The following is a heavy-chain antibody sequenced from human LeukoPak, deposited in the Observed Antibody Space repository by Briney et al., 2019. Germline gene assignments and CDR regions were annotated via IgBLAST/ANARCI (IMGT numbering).Heavy chain of an antibody. V-gene: IGHV3-23*01. CDR2: ISGSGGST. D-gene: IGHD3-16*02. CDR1: GFTFSSYA. CDR3: ARDKDDYVWGSYRYYYYYGMDV. J-gene: IGHJ6*02. Sequence: PGGSLRLSCAASGFTFSSYAMSWVRQAPGKGLEWVSAISGSGGSTYYADSVKGRFTISRDNAKNSLYLQMNSLRAEDTAVYYCARDKDDYVWGSYRYYYYYGMDVWGQGTTVTVSS.